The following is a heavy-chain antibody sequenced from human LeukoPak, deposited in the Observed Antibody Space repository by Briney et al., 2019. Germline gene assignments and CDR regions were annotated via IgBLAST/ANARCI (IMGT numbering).Heavy chain of an antibody. D-gene: IGHD2-21*02. CDR1: GFAFSTYW. CDR2: IDSDGTRT. V-gene: IGHV3-74*01. J-gene: IGHJ5*02. CDR3: ARSPNCGGDCS. Sequence: GGSLRLSCAASGFAFSTYWMHWVRKAPGKGLVWVSRIDSDGTRTTYAVSVKGRFTISRDNAKNTLYLQMNSLRAEDTAVYYCARSPNCGGDCSWGQGTLVTVSS.